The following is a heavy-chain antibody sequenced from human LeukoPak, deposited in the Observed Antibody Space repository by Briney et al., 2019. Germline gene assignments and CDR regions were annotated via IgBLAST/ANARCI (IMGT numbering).Heavy chain of an antibody. J-gene: IGHJ4*02. CDR3: ASTYSFDSSGYYPFDY. CDR1: GFTFSRNW. D-gene: IGHD3-22*01. Sequence: GGSLRLSCAASGFTFSRNWMHWVRHAPGKGLVWVSRINNEGRSTSYADSVKGRFTISRDNAKNTLYLQMNSLRAEDTAVYYCASTYSFDSSGYYPFDYWGQGTLVTVSS. CDR2: INNEGRST. V-gene: IGHV3-74*01.